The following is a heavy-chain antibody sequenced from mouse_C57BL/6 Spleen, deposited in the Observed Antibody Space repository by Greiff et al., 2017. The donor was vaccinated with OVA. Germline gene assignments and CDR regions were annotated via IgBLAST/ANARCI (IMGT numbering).Heavy chain of an antibody. J-gene: IGHJ2*01. V-gene: IGHV1-82*01. D-gene: IGHD2-3*01. CDR1: GYAFTSSW. CDR2: IYPGDGDT. CDR3: ARRSGYYYFDD. Sequence: VQLQQSGPELVKPGASVKLSCKASGYAFTSSWMHWVKQRPGKGLEWIGRIYPGDGDTNYNGKFKGKATLTADKSSSTAYMQLSSLTSEDAAVDYGARRSGYYYFDDWGKGTTLTVSS.